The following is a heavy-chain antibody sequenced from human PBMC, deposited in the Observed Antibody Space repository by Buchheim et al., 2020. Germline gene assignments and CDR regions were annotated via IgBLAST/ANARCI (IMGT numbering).Heavy chain of an antibody. CDR3: ARGRGYDSSGYGPLYYFDY. V-gene: IGHV4-34*01. J-gene: IGHJ4*02. Sequence: QVQLQQWGAGLLKPSETLSLTCAVYGGSFSGYYWSWIRQPPGKGLEWIGEINHSGSTNYNLSLKSRVTISVDTSKNQFSLKLSSVTAADTAVYYCARGRGYDSSGYGPLYYFDYWGQGTL. D-gene: IGHD3-22*01. CDR2: INHSGST. CDR1: GGSFSGYY.